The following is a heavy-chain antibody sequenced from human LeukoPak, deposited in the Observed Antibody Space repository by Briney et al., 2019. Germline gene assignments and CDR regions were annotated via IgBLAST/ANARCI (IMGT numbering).Heavy chain of an antibody. Sequence: ASVKVSFKASGYTFTNYAVHWVRQAPGQRLEWMGWINAGNGKTNYSQRFQGRVTLTRDTSASTVYMELRSLRSEDTAVYYCARGYYDLLTGHVVTYYFDYWGQGTLVTVSS. CDR1: GYTFTNYA. CDR3: ARGYYDLLTGHVVTYYFDY. V-gene: IGHV1-3*01. CDR2: INAGNGKT. D-gene: IGHD3-9*01. J-gene: IGHJ4*02.